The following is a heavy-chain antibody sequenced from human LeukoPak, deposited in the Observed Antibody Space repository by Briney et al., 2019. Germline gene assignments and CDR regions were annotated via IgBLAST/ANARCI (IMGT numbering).Heavy chain of an antibody. CDR3: AKRAYYYDRSGYYYYFDY. CDR1: GFTFSSYA. CDR2: ISGSGGST. Sequence: GXXLRLSCAASGFTFSSYAMSWVRQAPGKGLEWVSAISGSGGSTYYADSVKGRFTISRDNSKNTLYLQMNSLRAEDTAVYYCAKRAYYYDRSGYYYYFDYWGQGTLVTVSS. D-gene: IGHD3-22*01. J-gene: IGHJ4*02. V-gene: IGHV3-23*01.